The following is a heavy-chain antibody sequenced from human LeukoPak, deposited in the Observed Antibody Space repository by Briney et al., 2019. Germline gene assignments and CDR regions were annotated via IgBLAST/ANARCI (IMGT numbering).Heavy chain of an antibody. CDR3: AKGTGPDY. CDR1: GFTFSSYG. J-gene: IGHJ4*02. V-gene: IGHV3-30*18. CDR2: ISYDGSNK. D-gene: IGHD7-27*01. Sequence: GGSLRLSCAASGFTFSSYGMHWVRQAPGKGLEWVAVISYDGSNKYYADSVKGRFTISRDNSKSTLYLQMNSLRAEDTAVYYCAKGTGPDYWGQGTLVTVSS.